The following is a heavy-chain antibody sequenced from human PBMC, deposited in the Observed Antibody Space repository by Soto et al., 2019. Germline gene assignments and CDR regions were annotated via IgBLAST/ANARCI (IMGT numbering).Heavy chain of an antibody. CDR2: IYPGDSDT. V-gene: IGHV5-51*01. D-gene: IGHD2-2*01. J-gene: IGHJ4*02. CDR1: GYSFTSYW. Sequence: GESLKISCKGSGYSFTSYWIGWVRQMPCKCLEWMGIIYPGDSDTRYSPSFQGQVTISADKSISTAYLQWSSLKASDTAMYYCARQGGCSSTSCPHFGYWGQGTLVTVSS. CDR3: ARQGGCSSTSCPHFGY.